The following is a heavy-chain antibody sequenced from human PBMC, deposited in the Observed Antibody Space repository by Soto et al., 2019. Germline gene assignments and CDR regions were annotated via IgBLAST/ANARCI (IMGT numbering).Heavy chain of an antibody. D-gene: IGHD6-13*01. V-gene: IGHV3-23*01. Sequence: EVQLLESGGGLVQPGGSLRLSCVASGFSFSSYAMSWVRQAPGEGLEWVSVISGSDGSTYYAGSVKGRFTISRDDSKNTLCLQMNSLRAEDTAVYYCARDRERDAWYEDYWGQGTLVTVSS. J-gene: IGHJ4*02. CDR1: GFSFSSYA. CDR3: ARDRERDAWYEDY. CDR2: ISGSDGST.